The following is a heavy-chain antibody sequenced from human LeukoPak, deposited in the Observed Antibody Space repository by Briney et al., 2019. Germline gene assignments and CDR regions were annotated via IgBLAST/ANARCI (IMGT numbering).Heavy chain of an antibody. CDR3: AKGRLAITQDYYYMDV. CDR1: GFTLNSYT. CDR2: ISGSSTYI. Sequence: GGSLRLSCAASGFTLNSYTMNWVRQAPGRGLEWVSSISGSSTYIYYADSLKGRFTISRDNAKNSLYLQMNSLRAEDTAVYYCAKGRLAITQDYYYMDVWGKGTTVTVSS. V-gene: IGHV3-21*04. J-gene: IGHJ6*03.